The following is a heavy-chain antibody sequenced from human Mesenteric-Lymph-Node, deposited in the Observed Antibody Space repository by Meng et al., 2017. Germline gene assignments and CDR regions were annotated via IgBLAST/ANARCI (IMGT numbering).Heavy chain of an antibody. Sequence: GGSLRLSCAASGFTFSSYEMNWVRQAPGKGLEWVSYISKSGSDTYYTDSVKGRFTISRDNAKDSLYLQMNSLRAEDTGVYYCAVDDYDSSVYPYWGQGTLVTVSS. CDR1: GFTFSSYE. CDR2: ISKSGSDT. J-gene: IGHJ4*02. CDR3: AVDDYDSSVYPY. V-gene: IGHV3-48*03. D-gene: IGHD3-22*01.